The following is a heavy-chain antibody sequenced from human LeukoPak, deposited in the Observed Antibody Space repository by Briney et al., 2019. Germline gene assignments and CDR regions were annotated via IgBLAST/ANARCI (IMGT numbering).Heavy chain of an antibody. D-gene: IGHD3-10*01. J-gene: IGHJ6*02. CDR3: ARLRFTDYYYYGMDV. V-gene: IGHV4-59*08. Sequence: SETLSLTCTVSGGSISSYYWSWIRQPPGKGLEWIGYIYYSGSTNYNPSLKSRVTISVDTSKNQFSLKLSSVTAADTAVYYCARLRFTDYYYYGMDVWGQGTTVTVSS. CDR1: GGSISSYY. CDR2: IYYSGST.